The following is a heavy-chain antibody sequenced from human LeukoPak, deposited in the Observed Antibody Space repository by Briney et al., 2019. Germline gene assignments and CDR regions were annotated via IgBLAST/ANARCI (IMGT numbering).Heavy chain of an antibody. CDR3: ARDRERYGSGPIRH. V-gene: IGHV3-43*01. D-gene: IGHD2-15*01. J-gene: IGHJ1*01. Sequence: GGSLRLSCAASGFNFSNYWMSWVRQAPGKGLEWLSHITWDGDSTYYVDSVKGRFTISRDTSKNFLYLQMNSLRTEDTALYYCARDRERYGSGPIRHWGQGTLVTVSS. CDR1: GFNFSNYW. CDR2: ITWDGDST.